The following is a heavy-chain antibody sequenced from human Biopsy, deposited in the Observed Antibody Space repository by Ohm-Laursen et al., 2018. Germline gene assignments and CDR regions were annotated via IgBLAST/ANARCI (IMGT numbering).Heavy chain of an antibody. J-gene: IGHJ4*02. V-gene: IGHV3-33*06. CDR3: AKCMTGGSNYYFHH. CDR1: GFTFSSYG. Sequence: SLRLSCAASGFTFSSYGMHWVRQAPGKGLEWVAAIWYDGSNKNYADSVKGRFTISRDNFKNTLYLQMNSLRGEDTAVYYCAKCMTGGSNYYFHHCGQGTLVTVSS. D-gene: IGHD2-8*01. CDR2: IWYDGSNK.